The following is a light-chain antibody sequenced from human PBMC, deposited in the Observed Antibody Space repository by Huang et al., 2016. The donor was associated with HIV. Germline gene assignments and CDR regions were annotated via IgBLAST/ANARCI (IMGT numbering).Light chain of an antibody. Sequence: DIQVTQSPSSVSASVGDRVTITCRASQRINSHLSWYQQKIGKGPKLLIYSSTVLQSGVPSMFTGSGSGTDFTLTINSLQPEDFATYYCQQTYSAPVTFGGGTRVEIK. J-gene: IGKJ4*01. CDR3: QQTYSAPVT. CDR2: SST. V-gene: IGKV1-39*01. CDR1: QRINSH.